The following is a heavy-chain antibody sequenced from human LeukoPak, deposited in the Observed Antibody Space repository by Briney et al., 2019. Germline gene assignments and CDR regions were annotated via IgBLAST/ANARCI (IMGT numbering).Heavy chain of an antibody. CDR2: MDYSGST. J-gene: IGHJ4*02. CDR3: ARRKRGSGGPFDY. Sequence: SETLSLTCSVSGGFNTHYYWSWIRQPPGTGLEWIGYMDYSGSTAYNPSLKSRVTISIDTSKKQFSLELSSVTAADTAIYFCARRKRGSGGPFDYWGQGTLVTVSS. CDR1: GGFNTHYY. V-gene: IGHV4-59*08. D-gene: IGHD6-19*01.